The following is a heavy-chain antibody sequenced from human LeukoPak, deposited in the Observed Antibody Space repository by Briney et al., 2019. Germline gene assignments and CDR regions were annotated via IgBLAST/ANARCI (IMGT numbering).Heavy chain of an antibody. CDR1: GGSISSYY. CDR2: IYYSGST. D-gene: IGHD3-22*01. CDR3: ARADRYFDY. Sequence: SETLSLTCTVSGGSISSYYWSWIRQPPGKGLEWIGYIYYSGSTNYNPSLKSRVTISVDTSKNQFSLKLSSVTAADTAVYYCARADRYFDYWGQGTQVTVSS. V-gene: IGHV4-59*01. J-gene: IGHJ4*02.